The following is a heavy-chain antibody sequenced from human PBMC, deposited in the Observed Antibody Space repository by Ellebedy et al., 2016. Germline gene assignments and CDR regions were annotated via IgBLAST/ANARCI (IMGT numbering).Heavy chain of an antibody. CDR2: INPNSGGT. D-gene: IGHD4-17*01. J-gene: IGHJ4*02. V-gene: IGHV1-2*02. Sequence: ASVKVSXXASGYTFTGNYMHWVRQAPGQGLEWMGWINPNSGGTNYAQKFQGRVTLTSDTSISTAYMDLSRLISDDTAIYYCVTTRPWFAYWGQGTLVTVSS. CDR1: GYTFTGNY. CDR3: VTTRPWFAY.